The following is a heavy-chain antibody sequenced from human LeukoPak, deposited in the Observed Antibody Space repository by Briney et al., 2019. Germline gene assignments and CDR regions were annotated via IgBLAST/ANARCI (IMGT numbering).Heavy chain of an antibody. Sequence: GGSLRLSCAASGFTFSSYWMSWVRQAPGKGLEWVANIKQDGSDKYYVDSLKGRFTISRDNAKNSLYLQMNSLRAEDTAVYYCARGGASSIPFDYWGQGTLVTVSS. CDR2: IKQDGSDK. J-gene: IGHJ4*02. CDR3: ARGGASSIPFDY. D-gene: IGHD2-21*01. CDR1: GFTFSSYW. V-gene: IGHV3-7*01.